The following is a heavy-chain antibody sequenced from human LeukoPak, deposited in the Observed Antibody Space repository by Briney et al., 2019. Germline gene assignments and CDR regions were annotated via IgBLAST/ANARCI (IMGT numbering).Heavy chain of an antibody. D-gene: IGHD3-16*01. CDR3: TRGGGGDPVDY. CDR1: GXSLSDHF. Sequence: GGSLRLSCAGSGXSLSDHFMDWVRQAPGKGLEWVGFIRSNFYGGTTDYAASVKGRFTISRDGSKSIAYLQMNSLKTEDTAVYYCTRGGGGDPVDYWGQGALVTVSS. J-gene: IGHJ4*02. V-gene: IGHV3-49*04. CDR2: IRSNFYGGTT.